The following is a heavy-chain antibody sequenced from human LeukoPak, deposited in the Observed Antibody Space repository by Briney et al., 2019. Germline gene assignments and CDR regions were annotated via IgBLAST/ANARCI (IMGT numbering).Heavy chain of an antibody. CDR1: GFMFSNSW. CDR3: AHWGSSGPFDY. D-gene: IGHD6-6*01. Sequence: GGSLRLSCAASGFMFSNSWMYWVRQAPGKGLVWVSRINGGGSSTTYAESVKGRFTISRDNAKNTLYLEMRSLRPEDTAVYYCAHWGSSGPFDYWGQGTLVTVSS. V-gene: IGHV3-74*01. J-gene: IGHJ4*02. CDR2: INGGGSST.